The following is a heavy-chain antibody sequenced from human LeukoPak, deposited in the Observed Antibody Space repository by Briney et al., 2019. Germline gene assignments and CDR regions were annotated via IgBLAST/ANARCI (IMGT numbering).Heavy chain of an antibody. CDR2: MNTNTGDT. V-gene: IGHV1-2*04. D-gene: IGHD6-25*01. CDR3: ARGSGTSWHDY. J-gene: IGHJ4*02. CDR1: GYTFTANY. Sequence: ASVKVSCKASGYTFTANYMHWVRQAPGQGLEWMGWMNTNTGDTKNAQKFQGCVTMTRDTSITTAYMELSRLTFDDTAVYYCARGSGTSWHDYWGQGTLVTVSS.